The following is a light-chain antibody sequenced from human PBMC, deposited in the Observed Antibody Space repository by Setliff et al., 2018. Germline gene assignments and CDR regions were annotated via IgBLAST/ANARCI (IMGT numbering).Light chain of an antibody. J-gene: IGLJ1*01. Sequence: ALTQPASVSGSPGQSITISCTGTSSDVGGYNYVSWYQQHPGKAPKLMIYEVSNRPSGVSNRFSGSKSGNTASLTISGLQAEDEADYYCCSYAGYSYVFGTGTKVTVL. V-gene: IGLV2-14*01. CDR2: EVS. CDR1: SSDVGGYNY. CDR3: CSYAGYSYV.